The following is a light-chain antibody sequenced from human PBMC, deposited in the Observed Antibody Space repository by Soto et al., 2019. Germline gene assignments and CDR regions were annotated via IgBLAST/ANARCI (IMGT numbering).Light chain of an antibody. J-gene: IGKJ5*01. CDR1: QSVRSTY. CDR2: GAS. CDR3: QYYSSSLSIT. V-gene: IGKV3-20*01. Sequence: EIVLTQSPGILSLSPGERATLSCRASQSVRSTYLAWYQQKPGQAPRLLIHGASSRATGIPDRFSGSGSGTDFMLTISRLEPEDFAVYYCQYYSSSLSITFGQGTRLEIK.